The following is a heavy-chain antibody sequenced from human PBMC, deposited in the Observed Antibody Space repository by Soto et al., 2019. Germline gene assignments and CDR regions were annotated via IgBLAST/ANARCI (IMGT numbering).Heavy chain of an antibody. V-gene: IGHV6-1*01. Sequence: SQTLSLTCAISGDSVSSNSAAWNWIRQSPSRGLEWLGRTYYRSKWYNDYAVSVKSRITINPDTSKNQFSLQLNSVTPEDTAVYYCARDRFGSGSYYDYYYGMAVWGQGTTVTVSS. J-gene: IGHJ6*02. D-gene: IGHD1-26*01. CDR1: GDSVSSNSAA. CDR2: TYYRSKWYN. CDR3: ARDRFGSGSYYDYYYGMAV.